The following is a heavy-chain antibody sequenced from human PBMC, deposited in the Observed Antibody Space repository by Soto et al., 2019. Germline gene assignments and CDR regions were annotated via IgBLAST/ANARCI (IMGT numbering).Heavy chain of an antibody. Sequence: EAQLVESGGGLVQPGGSLRFSCAASGFTFTNYWMSWVRQAPGKGLEWVANIKQDGSEKYYADSAKGRFIISRDNAKTSLYLQMNSLRAEDTAVYYCARDMGVFWSGYPEGGFDYWGQGTPVTVSS. CDR3: ARDMGVFWSGYPEGGFDY. D-gene: IGHD3-3*01. J-gene: IGHJ4*02. CDR1: GFTFTNYW. CDR2: IKQDGSEK. V-gene: IGHV3-7*01.